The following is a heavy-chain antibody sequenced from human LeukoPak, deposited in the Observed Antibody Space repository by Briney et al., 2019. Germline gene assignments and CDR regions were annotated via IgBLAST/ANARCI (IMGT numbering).Heavy chain of an antibody. Sequence: KPSDTLSLTCTVSGGSISSSSYYWGWIRQPPGKGLEWIGSIYYTGSTYYNSSLKSRVTISEDTSKNQFSLKLSSVTAADTAVYYCASDSSGYIWGQGTMVTVSS. CDR1: GGSISSSSYY. J-gene: IGHJ3*02. V-gene: IGHV4-39*01. D-gene: IGHD3-22*01. CDR2: IYYTGST. CDR3: ASDSSGYI.